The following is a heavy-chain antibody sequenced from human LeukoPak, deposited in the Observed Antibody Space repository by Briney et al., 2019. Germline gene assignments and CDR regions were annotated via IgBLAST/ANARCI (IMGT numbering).Heavy chain of an antibody. J-gene: IGHJ3*02. D-gene: IGHD2-21*02. CDR3: ARDCRGGDCYVYAFDI. V-gene: IGHV4-39*07. CDR2: IYYSGST. CDR1: GGSISSSSYY. Sequence: PSETLSLTCTVSGGSISSSSYYWGWIRQPPGKGLEWIGSIYYSGSTYYNPSLKSRVTISVDTSKNQFSLKLSSVTAADTAVYYCARDCRGGDCYVYAFDIWGQGTMVTVSS.